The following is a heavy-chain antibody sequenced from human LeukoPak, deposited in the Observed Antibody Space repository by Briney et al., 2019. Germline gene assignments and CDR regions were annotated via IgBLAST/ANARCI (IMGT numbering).Heavy chain of an antibody. CDR1: GFTFSSYW. D-gene: IGHD2-15*01. V-gene: IGHV3-74*01. CDR2: INSDGSST. Sequence: QTGGSLRLSCAAPGFTFSSYWMHWVRQAPGKGLVWVSRINSDGSSTSYADSVKGRFTISRDNAKNTLYLQMNSLRAEDTAVYYCARAKYCSGGSCYGRVFDYWGQGTLVTVSS. J-gene: IGHJ4*02. CDR3: ARAKYCSGGSCYGRVFDY.